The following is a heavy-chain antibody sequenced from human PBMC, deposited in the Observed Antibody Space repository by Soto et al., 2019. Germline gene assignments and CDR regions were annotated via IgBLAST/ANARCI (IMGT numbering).Heavy chain of an antibody. D-gene: IGHD6-19*01. CDR1: GESFSGYI. V-gene: IGHV4-34*01. J-gene: IGHJ4*02. CDR3: ARGLITGSHSSGGWYYFAS. Sequence: QVQLQQSGAGLLKPSETLSLTCAVYGESFSGYIWTWIRQTPGKGLQWIGQINHSGSAIYNPSLKSRVTIPVPTSRRQFSLGLSSVTAADTAVYYRARGLITGSHSSGGWYYFASWGKGPQFTVCS. CDR2: INHSGSA.